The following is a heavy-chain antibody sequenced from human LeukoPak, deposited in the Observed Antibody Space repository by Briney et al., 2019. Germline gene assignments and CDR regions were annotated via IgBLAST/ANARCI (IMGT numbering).Heavy chain of an antibody. CDR2: IYYSGST. CDR3: AREVPDYDILTGYVDY. D-gene: IGHD3-9*01. J-gene: IGHJ4*02. CDR1: GGSISSYY. V-gene: IGHV4-59*01. Sequence: SETLSLTCTVSGGSISSYYWSWIRQPPGKGLEWIGYIYYSGSTNYNPSLKSRVTISVDTSKNQFSLKLSSVTAADTAVYYCAREVPDYDILTGYVDYWGQGTLVTVSS.